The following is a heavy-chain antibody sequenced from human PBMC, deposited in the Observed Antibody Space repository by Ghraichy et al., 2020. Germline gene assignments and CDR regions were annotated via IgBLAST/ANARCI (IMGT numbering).Heavy chain of an antibody. CDR3: AREPNSCSSTTCPFDY. J-gene: IGHJ4*01. CDR2: VSGSGGHT. V-gene: IGHV3-23*01. CDR1: GFTFSSYA. Sequence: LSLTCAASGFTFSSYAMSWVRQASGKGLEWVSTVSGSGGHTYYADSVKGRFTISRDSSKRTLYVQMNSLRAEDTAIYYCAREPNSCSSTTCPFDYWGHGTLVTVSS. D-gene: IGHD2-2*01.